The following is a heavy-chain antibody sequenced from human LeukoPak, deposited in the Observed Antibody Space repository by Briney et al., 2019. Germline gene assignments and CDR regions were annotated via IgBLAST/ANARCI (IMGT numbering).Heavy chain of an antibody. J-gene: IGHJ1*01. CDR3: TSWGDTTAEYFQR. D-gene: IGHD2-21*02. CDR1: GFDFSSNW. Sequence: GGSLRLSCAASGFDFSSNWMNWVRQAPGKGLEWVAHINPDGRDTYYVDSVKGRFTISRDNAQNSMYLQMDSLRVEDTAVYYCTSWGDTTAEYFQRWGQGTLVTVSS. CDR2: INPDGRDT. V-gene: IGHV3-7*01.